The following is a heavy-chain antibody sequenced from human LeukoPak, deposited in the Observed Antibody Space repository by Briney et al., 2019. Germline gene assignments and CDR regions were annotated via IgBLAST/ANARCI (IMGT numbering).Heavy chain of an antibody. Sequence: SETLSLTCTVSGGSISTSSYYWGWIRQPPGKGLECIGNIYYSGSTYYNLSLKSRVTISVDTSKNQFSLKLSSVTAADTAVYYCARDRTGDSSGYRRAFDIWGQGTMVTVSS. V-gene: IGHV4-39*07. CDR2: IYYSGST. J-gene: IGHJ3*02. CDR3: ARDRTGDSSGYRRAFDI. D-gene: IGHD3-22*01. CDR1: GGSISTSSYY.